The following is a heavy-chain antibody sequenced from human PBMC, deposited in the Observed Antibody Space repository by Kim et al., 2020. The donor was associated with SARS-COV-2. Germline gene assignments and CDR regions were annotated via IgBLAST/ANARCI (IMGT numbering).Heavy chain of an antibody. CDR1: GFTFSSYG. CDR2: IWYDGSNK. Sequence: GGSLRLSCAASGFTFSSYGMHWVRQAPGKGLEWVAVIWYDGSNKYYADSVKGRFTISRDNSKNTLYLQMNSLRAEETAVYYCARVRNLLYYYDSSGNNYFDYWGQGTLVTVSS. J-gene: IGHJ4*02. CDR3: ARVRNLLYYYDSSGNNYFDY. V-gene: IGHV3-33*01. D-gene: IGHD3-22*01.